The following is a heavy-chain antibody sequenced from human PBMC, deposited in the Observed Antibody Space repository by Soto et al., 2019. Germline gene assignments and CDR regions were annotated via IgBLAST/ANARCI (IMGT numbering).Heavy chain of an antibody. D-gene: IGHD6-13*01. V-gene: IGHV3-33*01. J-gene: IGHJ5*02. Sequence: PGGSLRLSCAASGFTLSSYGMHWVRQAPGKGLEGVAVIWYDGSNKYYADSVKGRFTISRDNSKNTLYLQMNSLRAEDTAVYYCAREIYSRSWAYGNWFDPWGQGTLGTVSS. CDR2: IWYDGSNK. CDR3: AREIYSRSWAYGNWFDP. CDR1: GFTLSSYG.